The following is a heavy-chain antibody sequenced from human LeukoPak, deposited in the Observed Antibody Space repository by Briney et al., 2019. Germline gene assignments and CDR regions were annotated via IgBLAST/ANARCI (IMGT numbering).Heavy chain of an antibody. J-gene: IGHJ4*02. CDR1: GYTFSNFS. D-gene: IGHD6-13*01. CDR3: ARCYSSSWQRLDN. Sequence: ASVKVSCKASGYTFSNFSLTWVRQAPGQGLEWMGWISGYSGNANYAQKFQDRVVMTTDRSTSTAYMELRSVRSDDTAVYYCARCYSSSWQRLDNWGQGTLVIVSS. V-gene: IGHV1-18*01. CDR2: ISGYSGNA.